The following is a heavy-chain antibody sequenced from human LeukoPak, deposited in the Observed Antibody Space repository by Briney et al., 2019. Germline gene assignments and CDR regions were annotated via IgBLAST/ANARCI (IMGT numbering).Heavy chain of an antibody. V-gene: IGHV1-18*01. CDR1: GYIFTSYG. J-gene: IGHJ4*02. CDR3: ARVSTGITGTPYYFDY. Sequence: ASVKVSCKTSGYIFTSYGISWVRQAPRQGLEWMGWINAYNGNTNYAQKLQGRVTMTTDTSTSTAYMELRSLRSDDTAVYFCARVSTGITGTPYYFDYWGQGTLVTVSS. CDR2: INAYNGNT. D-gene: IGHD1-20*01.